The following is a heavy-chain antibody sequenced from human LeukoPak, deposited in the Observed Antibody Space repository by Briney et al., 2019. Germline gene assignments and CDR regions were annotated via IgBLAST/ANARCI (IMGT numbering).Heavy chain of an antibody. CDR1: GFTFTDYA. V-gene: IGHV3-23*01. Sequence: GGSLRLSCAASGFTFTDYAMTWVRQAPGKGLEWVSTIRYGADSTYYADSVKGRFTISRDNAKNSPYLQMNSLRAEDTAVYYCARVGYSSGWTVIYYSDYWGQGTLVTVSS. CDR3: ARVGYSSGWTVIYYSDY. J-gene: IGHJ4*02. D-gene: IGHD6-19*01. CDR2: IRYGADST.